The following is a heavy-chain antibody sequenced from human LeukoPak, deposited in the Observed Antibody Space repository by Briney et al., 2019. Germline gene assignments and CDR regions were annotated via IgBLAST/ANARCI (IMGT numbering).Heavy chain of an antibody. CDR1: GFTFSSYA. CDR3: ATHSSGWYGGDWFDP. J-gene: IGHJ5*02. D-gene: IGHD6-19*01. V-gene: IGHV3-23*01. CDR2: ISGSGGST. Sequence: GGSLRLSCAASGFTFSSYAMSWVRQAPGKGLEWVSAISGSGGSTYYADSVKGRFTISRDNSKNTPYLQMNSLRAEDTAVYYCATHSSGWYGGDWFDPWGQGTLVTVSS.